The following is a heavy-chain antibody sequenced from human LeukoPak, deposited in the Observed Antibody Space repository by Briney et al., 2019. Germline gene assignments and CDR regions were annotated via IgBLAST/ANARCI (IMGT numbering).Heavy chain of an antibody. CDR1: GFTFSSYS. J-gene: IGHJ6*03. V-gene: IGHV3-48*01. CDR3: ARRLAAANYYYYYYMDV. Sequence: PGGSLRLSCAASGFTFSSYSMNWVRQAPGKGLGWVSYISSSSSTIYYADSVKGRFTISRDNAKNSLYLQMNSLRAEDTAVYYCARRLAAANYYYYYYMDVWGKGTTVTVSS. D-gene: IGHD6-13*01. CDR2: ISSSSSTI.